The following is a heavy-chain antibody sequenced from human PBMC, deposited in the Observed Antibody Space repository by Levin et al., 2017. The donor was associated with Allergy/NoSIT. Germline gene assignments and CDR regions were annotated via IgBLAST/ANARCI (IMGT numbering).Heavy chain of an antibody. CDR1: GFTFSSYS. Sequence: GESLKISCAASGFTFSSYSMNWVRQAPGKGLEWVSSISSSSSYIYYADSVKGRFTISRDNAKNSLYLQMNSLRAEDTAVYYCAREKAVAGTGEGFDPWGQGTLVTVSS. J-gene: IGHJ5*02. CDR2: ISSSSSYI. CDR3: AREKAVAGTGEGFDP. V-gene: IGHV3-21*01. D-gene: IGHD6-19*01.